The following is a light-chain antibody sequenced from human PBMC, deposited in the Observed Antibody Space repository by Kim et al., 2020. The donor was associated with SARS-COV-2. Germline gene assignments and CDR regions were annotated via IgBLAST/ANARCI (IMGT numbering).Light chain of an antibody. J-gene: IGKJ4*01. CDR2: DAS. Sequence: EIVLTQSPATLSLSPGERATLSCRASQSVSSYLAWYQQKPGQAPRLLIYDASNRATGIPARFSGSGSGTDFTLTISSLEPEDFAVYYCQQRCNRPSLTFGGGTKVEIK. CDR1: QSVSSY. V-gene: IGKV3-11*01. CDR3: QQRCNRPSLT.